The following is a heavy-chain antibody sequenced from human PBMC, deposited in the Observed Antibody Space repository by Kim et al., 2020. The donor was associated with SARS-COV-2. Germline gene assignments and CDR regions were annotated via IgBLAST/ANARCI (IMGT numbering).Heavy chain of an antibody. J-gene: IGHJ6*02. D-gene: IGHD2-15*01. V-gene: IGHV3-66*01. CDR3: ASDPGLPNGMDV. Sequence: GGSLRLSCAASGFTVSTNYMSWVRQAPGKGLEWVSVIDSGGNTFYADSVKGRFTVSRESSKNTVYLQMNSLRAEDTAVYSCASDPGLPNGMDVWDQGTTVTVSS. CDR1: GFTVSTNY. CDR2: IDSGGNT.